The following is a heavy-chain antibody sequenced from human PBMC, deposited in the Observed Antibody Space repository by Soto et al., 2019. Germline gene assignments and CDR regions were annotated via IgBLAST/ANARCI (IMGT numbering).Heavy chain of an antibody. CDR2: IYPGDSDT. CDR1: GYSFTSYW. Sequence: PGESRKISCKGSGYSFTSYWIGWVRQMPGKGLEWMGIIYPGDSDTRYSPSFQGQVTISADRSISTAYLQWSSLKASDTAMYYCALPLNNYYYGMDVWGQGTTVTVSS. J-gene: IGHJ6*02. V-gene: IGHV5-51*01. CDR3: ALPLNNYYYGMDV.